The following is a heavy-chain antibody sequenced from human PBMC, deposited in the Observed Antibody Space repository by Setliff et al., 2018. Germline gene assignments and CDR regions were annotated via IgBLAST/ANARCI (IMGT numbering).Heavy chain of an antibody. CDR2: IYTSGGGGS. D-gene: IGHD7-27*01. CDR1: GGSISSGSYY. CDR3: ARNWGSGAFDV. Sequence: TLSLTCSVSGGSISSGSYYWSWIRQPAGKGLEWIGHIYTSGGGGSNYNSSLSSRVTISVDTPRNQFSLNLGSVTAADTALYYCARNWGSGAFDVWGQGTMVTVSS. J-gene: IGHJ3*01. V-gene: IGHV4-61*09.